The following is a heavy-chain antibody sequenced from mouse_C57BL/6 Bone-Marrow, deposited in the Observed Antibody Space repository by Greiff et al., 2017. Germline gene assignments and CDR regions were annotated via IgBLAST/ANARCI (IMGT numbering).Heavy chain of an antibody. J-gene: IGHJ2*01. V-gene: IGHV1-52*01. D-gene: IGHD2-3*01. CDR1: GYTFTSYW. Sequence: QVQLQQPGAELVRPGSSVKLSCKASGYTFTSYWMHWVKQRPIQGLEWIGNIDPSDSETHYNQKFKDKATLTLDNSSSTAYMQLRSLTSEDSAFYYCASLCDGYCAPFDYWGQGTTLTVSS. CDR3: ASLCDGYCAPFDY. CDR2: IDPSDSET.